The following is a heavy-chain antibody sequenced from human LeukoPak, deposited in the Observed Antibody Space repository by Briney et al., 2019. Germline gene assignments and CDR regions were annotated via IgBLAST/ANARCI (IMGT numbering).Heavy chain of an antibody. CDR2: ISGSGGST. D-gene: IGHD3-22*01. Sequence: GGSLRLSCAASGFTFSSYAMSWVRQAPGEGLEWVSAISGSGGSTYYADSVKGRFTISRDNSKNTLYLQMNSLRAEDTAVYYCAKDLYYDSSGYPLLNDYWGQGTLVTVSS. J-gene: IGHJ4*02. CDR1: GFTFSSYA. V-gene: IGHV3-23*01. CDR3: AKDLYYDSSGYPLLNDY.